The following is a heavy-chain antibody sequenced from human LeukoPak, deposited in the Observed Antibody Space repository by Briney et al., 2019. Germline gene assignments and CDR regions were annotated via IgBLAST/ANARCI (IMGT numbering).Heavy chain of an antibody. CDR1: GGSISSYY. J-gene: IGHJ4*02. Sequence: SETLSLTCTVSGGSISSYYWNWIRQPPGKGLEWIGYIYYSGSTNYNPSLKSRVTISVDTSKNEFSLKLISVTAADTAVYYCARWNYGGNSRQFDYWGQGTLVTVSS. D-gene: IGHD4-23*01. CDR2: IYYSGST. V-gene: IGHV4-59*01. CDR3: ARWNYGGNSRQFDY.